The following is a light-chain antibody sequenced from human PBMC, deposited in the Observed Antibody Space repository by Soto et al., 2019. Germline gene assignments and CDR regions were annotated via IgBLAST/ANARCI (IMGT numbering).Light chain of an antibody. Sequence: IVLTQSPGTLSLSPGERATLCCRAVDSVGTDLAWYQQKLGQAPRPLIYGASSRSTGIPDRFSGSGSVTDFTLISRRVEPEYLAVHSFPHHYRLSLSFGGWSMGEI. V-gene: IGKV3-20*01. CDR2: GAS. CDR1: DSVGTD. CDR3: PHHYRLSLS. J-gene: IGKJ4*01.